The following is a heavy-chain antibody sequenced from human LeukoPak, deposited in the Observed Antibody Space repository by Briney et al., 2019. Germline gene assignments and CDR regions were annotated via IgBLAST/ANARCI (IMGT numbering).Heavy chain of an antibody. CDR3: ARANRQGATHGYYFDY. CDR1: GYTFTSYG. J-gene: IGHJ4*02. CDR2: ISAYNGNT. D-gene: IGHD1-26*01. V-gene: IGHV1-18*01. Sequence: ASVKVSCKASGYTFTSYGISWVRQAPGQGLEWMGWISAYNGNTNYAQKLQGRVTMTTDTSTSTAYMELRSLRSDDTAVYYCARANRQGATHGYYFDYWGQGTLVTVSS.